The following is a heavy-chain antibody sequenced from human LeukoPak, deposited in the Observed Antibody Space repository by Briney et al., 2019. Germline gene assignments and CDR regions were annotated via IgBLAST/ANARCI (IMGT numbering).Heavy chain of an antibody. CDR1: GFTFGDYA. D-gene: IGHD4-17*01. Sequence: GGSLRLSCTASGFTFGDYAMSWFRQAPGKGLEWVGFIRSKAYGGTTEYAASVKGRFTISRDDSKSIAYLQMNSLKTEDTAVYYCTRVRMTTVTSFDYWGQGTLVTVSS. V-gene: IGHV3-49*03. J-gene: IGHJ4*02. CDR2: IRSKAYGGTT. CDR3: TRVRMTTVTSFDY.